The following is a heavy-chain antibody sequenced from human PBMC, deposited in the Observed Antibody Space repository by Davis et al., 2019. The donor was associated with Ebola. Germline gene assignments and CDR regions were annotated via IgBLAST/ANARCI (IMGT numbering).Heavy chain of an antibody. CDR1: GFSLRSTGVG. CDR2: IYWDNDK. CDR3: VHRFLTTTVDYGMDV. V-gene: IGHV2-5*02. Sequence: SGPTLVKPTQTLTLTCTFSGFSLRSTGVGVGWIRPPPGKALEWLALIYWDNDKRYSPSLNSRLTITKDTSKNQVVLTMTHMDPVDTATYYCVHRFLTTTVDYGMDVWGQGTTVTVSS. J-gene: IGHJ6*02. D-gene: IGHD1-1*01.